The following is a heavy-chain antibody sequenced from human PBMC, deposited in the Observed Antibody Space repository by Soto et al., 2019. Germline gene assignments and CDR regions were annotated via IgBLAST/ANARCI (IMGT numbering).Heavy chain of an antibody. J-gene: IGHJ4*02. CDR2: INPIFGTP. CDR1: GGTFSSYA. V-gene: IGHV1-69*06. Sequence: QVQLVQSGAEVQRPGSSVKVSCKASGGTFSSYAISWVRQAPGQGLEWMGGINPIFGTPHYAQKYQGRVTITADTFTNTAYMELPRLTSDDTAVYFWAREGRHFDYWGQGTLVTVSS. CDR3: AREGRHFDY.